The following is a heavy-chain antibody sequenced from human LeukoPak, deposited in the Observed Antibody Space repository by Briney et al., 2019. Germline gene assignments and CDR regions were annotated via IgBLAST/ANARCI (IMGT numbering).Heavy chain of an antibody. CDR3: ATHGPMYSSSWFDY. CDR1: GGSISSYY. CDR2: IYYSGST. J-gene: IGHJ4*02. D-gene: IGHD6-13*01. V-gene: IGHV4-59*01. Sequence: SETLSHTCTVSGGSISSYYWSWIRQPPGKGLEWIGYIYYSGSTIYNPSLKSRVTISVDTSRNQFSLKLSSVTAADTAVYYCATHGPMYSSSWFDYWGQGALVTVSS.